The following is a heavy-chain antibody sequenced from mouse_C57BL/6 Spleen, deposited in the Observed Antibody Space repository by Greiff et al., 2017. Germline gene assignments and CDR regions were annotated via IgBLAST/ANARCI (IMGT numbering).Heavy chain of an antibody. CDR2: IHPNSGST. V-gene: IGHV1-64*01. J-gene: IGHJ3*01. Sequence: QVQLQQPGAELVKPGASVKLSCKASGYTFNSYWMHWVKQRPGQGLEWIGMIHPNSGSTKYNEKFKGKATLTVDKSSSTAYMQLSSLTSADSAVYYCANWLSFAYWGQGTLVTVSA. CDR3: ANWLSFAY. D-gene: IGHD2-2*01. CDR1: GYTFNSYW.